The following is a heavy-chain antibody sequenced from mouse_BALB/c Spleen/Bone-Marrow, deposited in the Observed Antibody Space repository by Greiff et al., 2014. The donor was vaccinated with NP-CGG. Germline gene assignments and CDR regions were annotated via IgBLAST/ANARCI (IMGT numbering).Heavy chain of an antibody. J-gene: IGHJ4*01. CDR3: ARGLWLRRSYYAMDY. V-gene: IGHV1-9*01. Sequence: QVTLKESGAELMKPGASVKISCKATGYTFSSYWIEWVKQRPGHGLEWIGEILPGSGSTNYNEKFKGKATFTVDTSSNTAYMQLSSLTSEDSAVYYCARGLWLRRSYYAMDYWGQGTSVTVSS. CDR2: ILPGSGST. CDR1: GYTFSSYW. D-gene: IGHD2-2*01.